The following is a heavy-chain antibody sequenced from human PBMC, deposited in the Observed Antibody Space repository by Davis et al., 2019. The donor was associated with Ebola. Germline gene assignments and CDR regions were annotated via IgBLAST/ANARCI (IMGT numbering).Heavy chain of an antibody. CDR1: GGSISSSSYY. V-gene: IGHV4-39*01. CDR2: IYYSGST. CDR3: ARQGIPLYSSGWYFDY. Sequence: MPGGSLSLTCTVSGGSISSSSYYWGWIRQPPGKGLEWIGSIYYSGSTYYNPSLKSRVTISVDTSKNQFSLKLSSVTAADTAVYYCARQGIPLYSSGWYFDYWGQGTLVTVSS. D-gene: IGHD6-19*01. J-gene: IGHJ4*02.